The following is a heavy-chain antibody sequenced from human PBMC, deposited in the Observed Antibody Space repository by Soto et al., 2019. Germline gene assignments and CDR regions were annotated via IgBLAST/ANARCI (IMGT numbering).Heavy chain of an antibody. CDR3: ARFLLGGAYAAGTPY. CDR1: GGSISSSNW. J-gene: IGHJ4*02. D-gene: IGHD3-16*01. V-gene: IGHV4-4*02. Sequence: QVQLQESGPGLVKPSGTLSLTCAVSGGSISSSNWWSWVRQPPGKGLVWIGEIYHSGSTNYNPSLNSRVTISVDKSKNQFSLKLSSVTAADTAVYYCARFLLGGAYAAGTPYWGQGTLVTVSS. CDR2: IYHSGST.